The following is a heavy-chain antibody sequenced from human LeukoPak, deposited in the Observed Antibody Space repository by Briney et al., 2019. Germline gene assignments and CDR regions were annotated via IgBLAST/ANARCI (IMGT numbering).Heavy chain of an antibody. Sequence: GESLKIPCKGSGYSFTTYWIGWVRQMPGKGLEWMGIIYPGDSDTRYSPSFHGQVTISADKSISTAYLQWGSLKASDTAMYYCARLIPSSIAAAGFDYWGQGTLVTVSS. CDR2: IYPGDSDT. D-gene: IGHD6-13*01. CDR3: ARLIPSSIAAAGFDY. CDR1: GYSFTTYW. J-gene: IGHJ4*02. V-gene: IGHV5-51*01.